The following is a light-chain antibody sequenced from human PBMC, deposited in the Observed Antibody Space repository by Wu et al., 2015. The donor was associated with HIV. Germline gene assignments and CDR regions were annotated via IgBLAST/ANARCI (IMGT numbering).Light chain of an antibody. V-gene: IGKV3-20*01. CDR1: QSVSSSY. CDR3: QQYGSSPLYS. Sequence: EIVLTQSPGTLSLSPGERATLSCRASQSVSSSYLAWYQQKPGQAPRLLIYGASSRATGIPDRFSGSGSGTDFTLTISGLEPEDFAVYYCQQYGSSPLYSFGQGTKLE. CDR2: GAS. J-gene: IGKJ2*03.